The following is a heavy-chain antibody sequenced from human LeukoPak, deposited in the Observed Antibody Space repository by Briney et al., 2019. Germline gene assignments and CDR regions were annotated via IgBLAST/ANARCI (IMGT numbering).Heavy chain of an antibody. CDR2: IYYSGST. V-gene: IGHV4-31*03. CDR3: ARVREATIAPFFDY. CDR1: GDSISSGDYY. Sequence: SETLSLTCTVSGDSISSGDYYWTWIRQHPGKGLEWIGCIYYSGSTYYNLSLKSRVIISADTSKNHFSLKLSSVTATDTAVYYCARVREATIAPFFDYWGQGILVTVSS. J-gene: IGHJ4*02. D-gene: IGHD6-13*01.